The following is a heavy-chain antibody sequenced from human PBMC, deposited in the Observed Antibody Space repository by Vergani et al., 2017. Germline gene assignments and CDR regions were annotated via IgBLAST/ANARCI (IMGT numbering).Heavy chain of an antibody. CDR3: ARCTVTTYNYYGVDV. CDR1: GFTFSSYN. Sequence: ELQLLESGGGLVQPGGSLRLSCAASGFTFSSYNMNWVRQAPGKGLEWVSSISISRSYIYYADSVKCRFTISRDNAKKSLYLQMNSLRAEDTAVYYCARCTVTTYNYYGVDVWGQGTTVTVSS. D-gene: IGHD4-17*01. CDR2: ISISRSYI. V-gene: IGHV3-21*01. J-gene: IGHJ6*02.